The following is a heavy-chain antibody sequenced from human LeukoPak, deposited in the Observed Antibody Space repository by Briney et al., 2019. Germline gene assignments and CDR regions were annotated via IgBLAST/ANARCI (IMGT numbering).Heavy chain of an antibody. V-gene: IGHV3-30*02. J-gene: IGHJ4*02. CDR3: AKDAEPAAMDYFDY. CDR2: LRHDGTEK. D-gene: IGHD2-2*01. Sequence: PGGSLRLSCAASGFTISNYGMHWLRQTPGTGLEWVAFLRHDGTEKKYADSVKGRFTISRDNSKNTLYLQMNSLRAEDTAVYYCAKDAEPAAMDYFDYWGQGTLVTVSS. CDR1: GFTISNYG.